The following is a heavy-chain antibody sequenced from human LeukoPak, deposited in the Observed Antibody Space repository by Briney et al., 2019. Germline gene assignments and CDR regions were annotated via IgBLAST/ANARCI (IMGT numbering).Heavy chain of an antibody. CDR1: GYTFTGYY. D-gene: IGHD6-19*01. CDR3: AGAPSRRIAVGGYFDY. V-gene: IGHV1-2*06. CDR2: INPNSGGT. Sequence: ASVKVSCKASGYTFTGYYMHWVRQAPGQGLEWMGRINPNSGGTNYAQKFQGRVTMTRDTSISTAYMELSRLRSDDTAVYYCAGAPSRRIAVGGYFDYWGQGTLVTVSS. J-gene: IGHJ4*02.